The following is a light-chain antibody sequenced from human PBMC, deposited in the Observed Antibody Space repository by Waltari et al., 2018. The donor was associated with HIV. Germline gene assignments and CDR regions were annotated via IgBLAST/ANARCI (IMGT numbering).Light chain of an antibody. CDR3: LTYVSDSGTWK. CDR1: NIDVGNYNL. J-gene: IGLJ3*02. V-gene: IGLV2-23*02. CDR2: DVS. Sequence: QSALTQPASVSGHLGQSVTITCTGTNIDVGNYNLVPSYQQFPGKAPKLIIYDVSKRPSGVSSRFSGSKSGYWASLTISGLLTEDESYYYCLTYVSDSGTWKFGGGTYLTV.